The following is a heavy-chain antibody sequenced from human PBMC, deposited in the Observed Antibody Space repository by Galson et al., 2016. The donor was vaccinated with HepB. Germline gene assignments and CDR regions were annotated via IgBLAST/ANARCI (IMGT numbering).Heavy chain of an antibody. Sequence: SETLSLTCAVYGGSFSGSYWSWIRQPPGKGLEWIGEINHSGSTNYNPSPKSRVTISVDTSKNQFSLKLNSVTAADTAVYYRAREDSSSVLFFDYWGQGTLVTVSS. V-gene: IGHV4-34*01. CDR3: AREDSSSVLFFDY. J-gene: IGHJ4*02. CDR2: INHSGST. CDR1: GGSFSGSY. D-gene: IGHD6-6*01.